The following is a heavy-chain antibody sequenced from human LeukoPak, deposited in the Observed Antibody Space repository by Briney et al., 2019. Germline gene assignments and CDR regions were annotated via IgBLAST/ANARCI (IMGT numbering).Heavy chain of an antibody. CDR3: ARVDAFWNVYYYYYMDV. CDR1: GFTVSSNY. J-gene: IGHJ6*03. D-gene: IGHD1-1*01. CDR2: IKQDGSEK. Sequence: TGGSLRLSCAASGFTVSSNYMSWVRQAPGKGLEWVANIKQDGSEKYYVDSVKGRFTISRDNAKNSLYLQMNSLRAEDTAVYYCARVDAFWNVYYYYYMDVWGKGTTVTVSS. V-gene: IGHV3-7*01.